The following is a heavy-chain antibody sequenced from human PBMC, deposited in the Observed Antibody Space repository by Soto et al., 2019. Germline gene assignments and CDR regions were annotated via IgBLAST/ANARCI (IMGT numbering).Heavy chain of an antibody. CDR1: GFTFSNAW. J-gene: IGHJ4*02. D-gene: IGHD3-3*01. CDR2: IKSKTDGGTT. Sequence: GGSLRLSCAASGFTFSNAWMNWVRQAPGKGLEWVGRIKSKTDGGTTDYAAPGKGRFTISRDDSKNTLYLQMNSLKTEDTAVYYCTTGGDFWSGYYNIHFDYWGQGTLVTVSS. V-gene: IGHV3-15*07. CDR3: TTGGDFWSGYYNIHFDY.